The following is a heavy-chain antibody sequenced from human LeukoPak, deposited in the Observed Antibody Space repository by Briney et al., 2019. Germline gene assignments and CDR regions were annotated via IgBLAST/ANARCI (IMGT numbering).Heavy chain of an antibody. CDR3: AKKGFGELVIDY. Sequence: PGGSLRLSCAASGFTFSSYAMSWVRQAPGKGLEWVSAISGSGGSTYYADSVKGRFTISRDNSKNTLCLQMNSLRAEDTAVYYCAKKGFGELVIDYWGQGTLVTVSS. CDR1: GFTFSSYA. D-gene: IGHD3-10*01. J-gene: IGHJ4*02. CDR2: ISGSGGST. V-gene: IGHV3-23*01.